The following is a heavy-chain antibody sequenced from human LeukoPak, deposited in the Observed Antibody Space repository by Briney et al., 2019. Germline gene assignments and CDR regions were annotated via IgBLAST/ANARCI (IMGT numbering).Heavy chain of an antibody. CDR3: ARVTESGGGGFFDY. CDR2: IIPIFGTA. D-gene: IGHD3-16*01. J-gene: IGHJ4*02. V-gene: IGHV1-69*05. Sequence: ASVKVSCKASGGTFSSYAISWVRQAPGQGLEWMGGIIPIFGTANYAQKFQGRVTITTDESTSTAYMELSSLRSEDTAVYYCARVTESGGGGFFDYWGQGTLVTVSS. CDR1: GGTFSSYA.